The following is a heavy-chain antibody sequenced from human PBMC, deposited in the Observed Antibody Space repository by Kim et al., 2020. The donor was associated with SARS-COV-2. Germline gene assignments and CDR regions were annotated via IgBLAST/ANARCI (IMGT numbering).Heavy chain of an antibody. CDR3: ARRSTYYYDSRGYANDAFAI. V-gene: IGHV5-51*01. J-gene: IGHJ3*02. CDR2: IYPGYSDT. D-gene: IGHD3-22*01. Sequence: GESLKISCKGSGYSFTSYWIGWVRQMPGKGLEWMGIIYPGYSDTRYSPSFQGQATISSDKSISTAYLQWSSLKASDTAMYYWARRSTYYYDSRGYANDAFAIWGQGKMVTVSS. CDR1: GYSFTSYW.